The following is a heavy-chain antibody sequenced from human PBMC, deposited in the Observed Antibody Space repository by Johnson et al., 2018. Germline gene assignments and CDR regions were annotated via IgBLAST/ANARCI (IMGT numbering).Heavy chain of an antibody. J-gene: IGHJ3*01. D-gene: IGHD6-13*01. CDR1: GFTFSSYA. CDR3: TVHSSSAP. V-gene: IGHV3-30-3*01. CDR2: ISYDGSNK. Sequence: QVQLVESGGGVVQPGRSLRLSCAASGFTFSSYAMHWVRQAPGKGLEWVAVISYDGSNKYYADSVKGRFTISRDNAKNSLYLQMNSLRDEDTAVYYCTVHSSSAPWGQGTMVTVSS.